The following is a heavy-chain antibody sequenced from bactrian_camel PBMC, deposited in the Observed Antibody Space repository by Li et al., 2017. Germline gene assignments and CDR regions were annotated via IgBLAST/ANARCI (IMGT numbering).Heavy chain of an antibody. CDR3: AASRGPTGGNWPLRAYEYVY. CDR1: GNTYSTYC. D-gene: IGHD8*01. V-gene: IGHV3S53*01. J-gene: IGHJ4*01. Sequence: HVQLVESGGGSVQNGGSLRLSCAVSGNTYSTYCMGWFRQAPGNEREPVATIDNAGITTYADSQQARFIISIDYAKNTMDLQMDSLKPEDTAMYYCAASRGPTGGNWPLRAYEYVYWGQGTQVTVS. CDR2: IDNAGIT.